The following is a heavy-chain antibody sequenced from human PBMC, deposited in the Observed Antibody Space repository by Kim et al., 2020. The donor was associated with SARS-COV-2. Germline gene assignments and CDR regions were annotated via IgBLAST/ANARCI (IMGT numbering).Heavy chain of an antibody. CDR2: ISSSSSYI. D-gene: IGHD4-17*01. J-gene: IGHJ4*02. Sequence: GGSLRLSCAASGFTFSSYSMNWVRQAPGKGLEWVSSISSSSSYIYYADSVKGRFTISRDNAKNSLYLQMNSLRAEDTAVYYCASKVSGDYVFYWGQGTLVTVSS. CDR1: GFTFSSYS. CDR3: ASKVSGDYVFY. V-gene: IGHV3-21*01.